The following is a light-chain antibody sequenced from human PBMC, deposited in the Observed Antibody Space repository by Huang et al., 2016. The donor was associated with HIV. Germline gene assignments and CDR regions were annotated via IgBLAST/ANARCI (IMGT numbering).Light chain of an antibody. CDR2: KAS. V-gene: IGKV1-5*03. CDR3: QQYNSYSVT. Sequence: VTITCRASQSISSWLAWYQQKPGKAPKLLIYKASSLESGVPSRFSGSGSGTEFTLTISSLQPDDFATYYCQQYNSYSVTFGQGTKVEI. J-gene: IGKJ1*01. CDR1: QSISSW.